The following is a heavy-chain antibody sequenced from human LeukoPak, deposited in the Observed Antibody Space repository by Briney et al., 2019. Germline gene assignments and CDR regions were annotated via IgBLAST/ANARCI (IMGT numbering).Heavy chain of an antibody. CDR3: ARVAAPVEMATMAPLYYFDY. V-gene: IGHV4-59*12. J-gene: IGHJ4*02. CDR1: GGSISSYY. D-gene: IGHD5-24*01. Sequence: SETLSLTCTVSGGSISSYYWSWIRQPPGKGLEWIGYIYYSGSTNYNPSLKSRVTISVDTSKNQFSLKLSSVTAADTAVYYCARVAAPVEMATMAPLYYFDYWGQGTLVTVSS. CDR2: IYYSGST.